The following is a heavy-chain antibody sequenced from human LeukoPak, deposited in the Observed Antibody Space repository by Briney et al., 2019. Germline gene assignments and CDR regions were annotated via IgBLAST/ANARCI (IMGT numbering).Heavy chain of an antibody. CDR1: GFTFRSYW. V-gene: IGHV3-74*01. J-gene: IGHJ4*02. CDR3: AILVGYCSGGSCEDY. Sequence: GGSLRLSCAASGFTFRSYWMHWVRQAPGKGLMWVSRINSDGTSTSYADSVKGRFTISRDNAKNTLYLQMNSLRAEDTAVYYCAILVGYCSGGSCEDYWGQGTLVTVSS. CDR2: INSDGTST. D-gene: IGHD2-15*01.